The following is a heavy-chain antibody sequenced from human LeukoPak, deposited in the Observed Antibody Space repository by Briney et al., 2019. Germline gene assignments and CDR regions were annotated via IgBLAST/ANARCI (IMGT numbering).Heavy chain of an antibody. CDR3: ATLMRYCSSNSCFGWFDP. D-gene: IGHD2-2*01. CDR2: IYYSGST. J-gene: IGHJ5*02. Sequence: SETLSLTCAVYGGSFSGYYWSWIRQPPGKGLEWIGDIYYSGSTNYNPSLKSRVTISVDTSKNQFSLKLSSVTAADTAVYYCATLMRYCSSNSCFGWFDPWGQGTLVTVSS. CDR1: GGSFSGYY. V-gene: IGHV4-34*01.